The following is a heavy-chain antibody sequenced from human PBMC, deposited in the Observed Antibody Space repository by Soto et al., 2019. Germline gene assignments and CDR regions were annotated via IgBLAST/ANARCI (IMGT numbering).Heavy chain of an antibody. J-gene: IGHJ4*02. Sequence: QVQLVQSGAEVKKRGASVKVSCKASGYTFTSYAMHWVRQAPGQRLEWMGWINAGNGNTKYSQKFQGRVTITRDTSASTAYMELSSLRSEDTAVYYCARGRIAVAGVDYWGQGTLVTVSS. CDR3: ARGRIAVAGVDY. CDR2: INAGNGNT. CDR1: GYTFTSYA. V-gene: IGHV1-3*01. D-gene: IGHD6-19*01.